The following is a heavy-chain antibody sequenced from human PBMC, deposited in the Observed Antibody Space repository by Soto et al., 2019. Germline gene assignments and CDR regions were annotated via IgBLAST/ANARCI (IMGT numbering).Heavy chain of an antibody. J-gene: IGHJ4*02. CDR3: ARAPSSGWFYFDY. D-gene: IGHD6-19*01. CDR1: GGSISSGGYY. Sequence: SETLSLTCTVSGGSISSGGYYWSWIRQHPGKGLEWIGYIYYSGSTYYNPSLKSRVTISVDTSKNQFSLKLNSVTAADTAVYYCARAPSSGWFYFDYWGQGALVTVSS. V-gene: IGHV4-31*03. CDR2: IYYSGST.